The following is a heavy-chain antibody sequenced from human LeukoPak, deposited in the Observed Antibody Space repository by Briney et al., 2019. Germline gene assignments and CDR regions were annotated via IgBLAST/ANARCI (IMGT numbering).Heavy chain of an antibody. CDR3: ARDRGYSGPNAFDI. V-gene: IGHV4-59*01. J-gene: IGHJ3*02. D-gene: IGHD3-10*01. Sequence: SETLSLTCTDSAGSISSYYWSWIRQPPGKGLEWIGYIYYSGSTNYNPSLKSRVTISVDTSKNQFSLKLSSVTAADTAVYYCARDRGYSGPNAFDIWGQGTMVTVSS. CDR2: IYYSGST. CDR1: AGSISSYY.